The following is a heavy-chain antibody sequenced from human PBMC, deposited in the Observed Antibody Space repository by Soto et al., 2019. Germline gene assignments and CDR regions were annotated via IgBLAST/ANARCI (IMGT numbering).Heavy chain of an antibody. CDR3: ATAEVDY. CDR2: MTGDGRTT. J-gene: IGHJ4*02. V-gene: IGHV3-74*03. Sequence: GGSLRLSCAASGFTFGDYWMHWVRQPPGKGPEWVSRMTGDGRTTQYADSVKGRFTASRDNAKSTLYLQMNSLRAEDTAVYYCATAEVDYWRPGTLATVSS. CDR1: GFTFGDYW.